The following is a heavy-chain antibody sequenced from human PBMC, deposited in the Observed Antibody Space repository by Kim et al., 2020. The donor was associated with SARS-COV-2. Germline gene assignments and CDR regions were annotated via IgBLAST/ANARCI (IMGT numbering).Heavy chain of an antibody. CDR3: ARGGYSYGSHPNYYYYGMDV. J-gene: IGHJ6*02. Sequence: SVKVSCKASGGTFSSYAISWVRQAPGQGLEWMGRIIPIFGTANYAQKFQGRVTITADESTSTAYMELSSLRSEDTAVYYCARGGYSYGSHPNYYYYGMDVWGQGTTVTVSS. V-gene: IGHV1-69*13. D-gene: IGHD5-18*01. CDR1: GGTFSSYA. CDR2: IIPIFGTA.